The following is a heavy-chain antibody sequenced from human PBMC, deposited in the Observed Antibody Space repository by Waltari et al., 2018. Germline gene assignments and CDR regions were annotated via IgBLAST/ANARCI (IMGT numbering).Heavy chain of an antibody. Sequence: QVQLVEYGGGVVQPGRSLRLSCAASGFTFSSYAMHWVSQATGKGLEWVAFISYDGSNKYYADSVKCRFTISRDNSKNTLYLQMNSLRAEDTAVYYCARDGTWDYYYGSGSYDYWGQGTLVTVSS. CDR2: ISYDGSNK. J-gene: IGHJ4*02. V-gene: IGHV3-30-3*01. CDR3: ARDGTWDYYYGSGSYDY. CDR1: GFTFSSYA. D-gene: IGHD3-10*01.